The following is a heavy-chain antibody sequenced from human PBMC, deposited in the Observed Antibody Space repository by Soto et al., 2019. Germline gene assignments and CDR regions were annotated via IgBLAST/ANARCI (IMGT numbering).Heavy chain of an antibody. CDR1: GGSFSGYY. CDR2: INHSGST. Sequence: SETLSLTSAVYGGSFSGYYWSWIRPPPGKGLEWIGEINHSGSTNYNPSLKSRVTISVDTSKNQFSLKLSSVTAADTAVYYCARGVRVCFDPWGQGTLVTVSS. J-gene: IGHJ5*02. CDR3: ARGVRVCFDP. V-gene: IGHV4-34*01.